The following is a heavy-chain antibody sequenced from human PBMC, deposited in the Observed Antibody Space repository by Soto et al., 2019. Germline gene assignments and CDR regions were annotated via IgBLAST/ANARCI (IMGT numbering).Heavy chain of an antibody. CDR1: GYTFTSYY. J-gene: IGHJ6*02. D-gene: IGHD2-15*01. Sequence: GASVKVSCKASGYTFTSYYMHWVRQAPGQGLEWMGIINPSGGSTSYAQKFQGRVTMTRDTSTSTVYMELSSLRSEDTAVYYCARDVVVADTASSYYYRMDVWSQGTTVTVSS. V-gene: IGHV1-46*01. CDR2: INPSGGST. CDR3: ARDVVVADTASSYYYRMDV.